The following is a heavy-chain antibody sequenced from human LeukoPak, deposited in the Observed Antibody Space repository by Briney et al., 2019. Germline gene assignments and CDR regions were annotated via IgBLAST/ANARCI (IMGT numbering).Heavy chain of an antibody. CDR2: ISYSGGT. J-gene: IGHJ6*02. CDR1: GGLISGYY. CDR3: ARAPGGYYYGSGSYYSYGMDV. Sequence: SETLSLTCNVSGGLISGYYWSWIRQPPGKGLEWIGYISYSGGTNYNPSLKSRVTISVDMSKNQFSLKLSSVTAADTAVYYCARAPGGYYYGSGSYYSYGMDVWGQGTTVTVSS. D-gene: IGHD3-10*01. V-gene: IGHV4-59*12.